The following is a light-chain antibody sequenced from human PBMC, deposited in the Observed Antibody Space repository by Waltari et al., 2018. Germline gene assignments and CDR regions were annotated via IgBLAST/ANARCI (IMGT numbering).Light chain of an antibody. CDR3: QQYNNWPPGA. CDR1: QSVSSN. Sequence: EIVMTQSPATLSVSPGDRATLSCRASQSVSSNLAWYQQKPGQAPRLLIHGASTRATGIPARFSGSGSGTEFTLTISSLQSEDFAVYYCQQYNNWPPGAFGQGTKVEIK. CDR2: GAS. V-gene: IGKV3-15*01. J-gene: IGKJ1*01.